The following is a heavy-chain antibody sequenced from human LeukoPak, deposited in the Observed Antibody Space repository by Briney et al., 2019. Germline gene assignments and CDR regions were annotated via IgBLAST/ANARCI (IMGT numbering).Heavy chain of an antibody. V-gene: IGHV1-18*01. CDR1: GYTFTSYG. D-gene: IGHD2-2*02. CDR3: ARGYCSSTRCYTGDY. CDR2: ISAYNGNT. J-gene: IGHJ4*02. Sequence: ASVKVSCKASGYTFTSYGISWVRQAPGQGLEWMGWISAYNGNTNYAQKLQGRVTMTTDTSTSTAYMELRSLRSADTAVYYCARGYCSSTRCYTGDYWGQGTLVTVSS.